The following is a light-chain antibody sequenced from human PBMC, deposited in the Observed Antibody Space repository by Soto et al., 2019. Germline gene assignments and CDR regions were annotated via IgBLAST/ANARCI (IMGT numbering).Light chain of an antibody. V-gene: IGKV1-12*01. J-gene: IGKJ2*01. CDR1: QGISNW. Sequence: DIQMTQSPSSVSASVGDRVTITCRASQGISNWLAWYQQKAGQAPKLLIYAASGLHSGVPSRFSGSGSGTDFTLPISSLQPEDFATYFCQQSDSFPHTFGLGTKLEI. CDR3: QQSDSFPHT. CDR2: AAS.